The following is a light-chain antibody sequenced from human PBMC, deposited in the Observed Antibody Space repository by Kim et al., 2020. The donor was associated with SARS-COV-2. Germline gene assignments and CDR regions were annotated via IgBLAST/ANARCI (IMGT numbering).Light chain of an antibody. J-gene: IGLJ3*02. Sequence: SYELTQPPSVSVSPGQTASITCSGDKLGDKYACWYQQKPGQSPVLVIYQDSKRPSGIPERFSGSNSGNTATLTISGTQAMDEADYYCQAWDSNTWV. CDR2: QDS. V-gene: IGLV3-1*01. CDR1: KLGDKY. CDR3: QAWDSNTWV.